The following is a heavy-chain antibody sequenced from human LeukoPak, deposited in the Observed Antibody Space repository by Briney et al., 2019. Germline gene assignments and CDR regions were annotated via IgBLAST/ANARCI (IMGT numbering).Heavy chain of an antibody. CDR2: ISYDGSNK. J-gene: IGHJ4*02. CDR3: AGGKWQQLVSVLDY. Sequence: GGSLRLSCAASGFTFSSYAMHWVRQAPGKGLEGVAVISYDGSNKYYADSVKGRFTISRDNSKNTLYLQMNSLRAEDTAVYYCAGGKWQQLVSVLDYWGQGTLVTVSS. V-gene: IGHV3-30*04. CDR1: GFTFSSYA. D-gene: IGHD6-13*01.